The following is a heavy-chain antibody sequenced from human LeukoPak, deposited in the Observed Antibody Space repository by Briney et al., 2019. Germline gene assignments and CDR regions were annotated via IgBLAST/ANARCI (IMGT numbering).Heavy chain of an antibody. CDR3: ATSTGLFPNWFDL. CDR1: GYTFSSYG. J-gene: IGHJ5*02. Sequence: GASVKVSCKASGYTFSSYGISWVRQAPGQGLEWMGWISAYNGNTSYAQELQGRVTMTEDTSTDTAYMELSSLRSEDTAVYYCATSTGLFPNWFDLWGQGTLVTVSS. V-gene: IGHV1-18*01. CDR2: ISAYNGNT. D-gene: IGHD3-22*01.